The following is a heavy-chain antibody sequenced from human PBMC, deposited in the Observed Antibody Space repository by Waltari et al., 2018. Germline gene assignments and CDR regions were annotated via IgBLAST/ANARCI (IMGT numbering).Heavy chain of an antibody. J-gene: IGHJ4*02. V-gene: IGHV4-34*01. Sequence: QVQLQQWGAGLLKPSETLSLTCAVYGGSFSGYYWSWIRQPPGKGLEWIGEINHSGSTNYNPSLKSRVTISVDTSKNQFSLKLSSVTAADTAVYYCARVIGDGSDYWGQGTLVTVSS. D-gene: IGHD3-3*01. CDR3: ARVIGDGSDY. CDR2: INHSGST. CDR1: GGSFSGYY.